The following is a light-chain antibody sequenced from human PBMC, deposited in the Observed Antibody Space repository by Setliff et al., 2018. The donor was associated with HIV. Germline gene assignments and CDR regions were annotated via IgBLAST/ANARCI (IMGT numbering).Light chain of an antibody. CDR2: DAS. CDR3: QTDYKWT. CDR1: HNVDNN. V-gene: IGKV3D-15*01. J-gene: IGKJ1*01. Sequence: DIVMTQSPATLSLSPGDRATLSCRASHNVDNNLAWYQQKPGLPPRLLVYDASTRATGIPARFSGSGSGTEFSLTITALQSEDFAVYFCQTDYKWTFGQGTKVDIK.